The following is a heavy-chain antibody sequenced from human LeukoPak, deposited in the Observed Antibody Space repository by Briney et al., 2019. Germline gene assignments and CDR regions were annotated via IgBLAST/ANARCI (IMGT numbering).Heavy chain of an antibody. D-gene: IGHD2-15*01. CDR1: GFPFDDYV. CDR3: GKASTHSYYYIDV. V-gene: IGHV3-9*01. CDR2: INWNNDHY. Sequence: PGTSLRLSCVASGFPFDDYVIHWVRQAPGKGLEWVSAINWNNDHYGFADSVKGPFTISRDNAKNSLYLEMNSLRHDDSALYYCGKASTHSYYYIDVWGKGSTVIVSS. J-gene: IGHJ6*03.